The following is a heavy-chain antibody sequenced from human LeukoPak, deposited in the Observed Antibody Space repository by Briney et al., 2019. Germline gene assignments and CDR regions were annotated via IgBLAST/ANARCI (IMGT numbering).Heavy chain of an antibody. V-gene: IGHV1-18*01. D-gene: IGHD3-16*02. CDR1: GYTFTSYG. CDR2: ISAYNGNT. J-gene: IGHJ4*02. Sequence: ASVKVSCKASGYTFTSYGISWVRQAPGQGLEWMGWISAYNGNTNYAQKLQGRVTMTTDTSTSTAYMELRSLRSDDTAVYYCARDVGIMITFGGVIVSTFDYWGQGTLVTVSS. CDR3: ARDVGIMITFGGVIVSTFDY.